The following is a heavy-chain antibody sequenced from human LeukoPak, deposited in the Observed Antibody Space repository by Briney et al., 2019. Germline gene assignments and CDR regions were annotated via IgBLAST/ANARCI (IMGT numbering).Heavy chain of an antibody. CDR1: GYTFTSYG. CDR3: ARGNYDSSGYFYYFDY. CDR2: ISAYNGNT. V-gene: IGHV1-18*01. Sequence: ASVKVSCKASGYTFTSYGISWVRQAPGQGLEWMGWISAYNGNTNYTQKLQGRVTITTDTSTSTAYMELRSLRSDDAAVYYCARGNYDSSGYFYYFDYWGQGTLVTVSS. D-gene: IGHD3-22*01. J-gene: IGHJ4*02.